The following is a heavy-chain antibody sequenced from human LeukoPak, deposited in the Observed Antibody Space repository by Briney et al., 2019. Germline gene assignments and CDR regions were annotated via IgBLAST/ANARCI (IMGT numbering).Heavy chain of an antibody. CDR1: GFTFSSYG. CDR3: AKTYDFWSGFDY. J-gene: IGHJ4*02. D-gene: IGHD3-3*01. Sequence: GRSLRLSCAASGFTFSSYGMHWVRQAPGKGLEWVAVIWYDGSNKYYADSVKGRFTISRDNSKNTLYLQMNSLRAEDTAVYYCAKTYDFWSGFDYWGQGTLVTVSP. V-gene: IGHV3-33*06. CDR2: IWYDGSNK.